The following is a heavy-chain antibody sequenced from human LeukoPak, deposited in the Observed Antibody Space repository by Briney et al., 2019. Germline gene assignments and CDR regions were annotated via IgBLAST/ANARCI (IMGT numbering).Heavy chain of an antibody. V-gene: IGHV3-23*01. CDR2: ISGSGGST. Sequence: GASVKVSCKASGGTFSSYAMSWVRQAPGKGLEWVSAISGSGGSTYYADSVKGRFTISRDNSKSTLYLQMNSLRAEDTAVYYCAKVLGYCSGGSCYAASFDYWGQGTLVTVSS. D-gene: IGHD2-15*01. J-gene: IGHJ4*02. CDR3: AKVLGYCSGGSCYAASFDY. CDR1: GGTFSSYA.